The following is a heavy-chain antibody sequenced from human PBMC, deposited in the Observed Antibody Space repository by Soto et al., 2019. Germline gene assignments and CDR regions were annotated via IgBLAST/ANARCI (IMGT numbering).Heavy chain of an antibody. J-gene: IGHJ3*02. V-gene: IGHV3-23*01. CDR2: ISGSGGST. CDR3: ARENQFDI. CDR1: AFTFSNYA. D-gene: IGHD2-2*01. Sequence: EVQLLESGGGLVQPGGSLRLSCAASAFTFSNYAMNWVRQAPGRGLEWGSAISGSGGSTLYADSVKGRFTISRDHSKNTLYLQMSSLRVEDTAIYYWARENQFDIRGQGTMVTVSS.